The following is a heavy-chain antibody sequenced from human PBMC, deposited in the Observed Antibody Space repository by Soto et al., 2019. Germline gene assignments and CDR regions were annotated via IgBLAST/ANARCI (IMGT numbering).Heavy chain of an antibody. CDR2: ISGSGGST. J-gene: IGHJ2*01. Sequence: EVQLLESGGGLVQPGGSLRLSFAASGFTFSSYAMNWVRQAPGKGLEWVSGISGSGGSTYYADAVKGRFTISRDNSKTTLYLQMQSLRAEDTAVYFCAKRTVGWSFDLWGRGTLVTVSS. D-gene: IGHD4-17*01. V-gene: IGHV3-23*01. CDR1: GFTFSSYA. CDR3: AKRTVGWSFDL.